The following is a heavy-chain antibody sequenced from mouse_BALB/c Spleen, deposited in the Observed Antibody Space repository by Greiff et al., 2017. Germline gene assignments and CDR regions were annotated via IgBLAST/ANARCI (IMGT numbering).Heavy chain of an antibody. Sequence: VQLQESGAELARPGASVKLSCKASGYTFTSYWMQWVKQRPGQGLEWIGAIYPGDGDTRYTQKFKGKATLTADKSSSTAYMQLSSLASEDSAVYYCARGDYDSFYAMDYWGQGTSVTVSS. V-gene: IGHV1-87*01. CDR2: IYPGDGDT. J-gene: IGHJ4*01. CDR1: GYTFTSYW. D-gene: IGHD2-4*01. CDR3: ARGDYDSFYAMDY.